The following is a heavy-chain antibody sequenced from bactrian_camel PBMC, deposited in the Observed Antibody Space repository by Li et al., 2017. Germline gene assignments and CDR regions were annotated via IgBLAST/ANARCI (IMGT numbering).Heavy chain of an antibody. J-gene: IGHJ4*01. CDR1: GETSYNKC. Sequence: HVQLVESGGGSAQAGGSLSLACTASGETSYNKCMSWFRQAPGKEREGVAAIDSDGSTSYADSVKGRFTLSKDNAKNTLYLQMNSLRPEDTAMYYCAADYVRCGLARYPTYWGQGTQVTVS. CDR2: IDSDGST. D-gene: IGHD1*01. CDR3: AADYVRCGLARYPTY. V-gene: IGHV3S53*01.